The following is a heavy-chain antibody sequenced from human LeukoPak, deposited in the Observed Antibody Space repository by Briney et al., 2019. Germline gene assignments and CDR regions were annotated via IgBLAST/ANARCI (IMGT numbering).Heavy chain of an antibody. CDR1: GDPINSIDW. D-gene: IGHD2/OR15-2a*01. CDR2: IYHSGGT. J-gene: IGHJ4*02. Sequence: SETLSLTCAVSGDPINSIDWWSWVRQSPARGLEWIGEIYHSGGTNYNPSLKSRVTISVDKSKNHLSLKLTSVTAVDTAVYFCVGNGYYALDYWGQGTLVTVSS. V-gene: IGHV4-4*02. CDR3: VGNGYYALDY.